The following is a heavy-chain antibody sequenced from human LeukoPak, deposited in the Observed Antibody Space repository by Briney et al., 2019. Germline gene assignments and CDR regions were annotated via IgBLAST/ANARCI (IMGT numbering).Heavy chain of an antibody. V-gene: IGHV3-23*01. CDR1: GFTFSSYA. Sequence: GSLRLSCAASGFTFSSYAMSWVRQAPGKGLEWVSAISGSGGSTYYADSVKGRFTISRDNSKNTLYLQMNSLRAEDTAVYYCAKGGDSSGYLYYFDYWGQGTLVTVSS. D-gene: IGHD3-22*01. J-gene: IGHJ4*02. CDR3: AKGGDSSGYLYYFDY. CDR2: ISGSGGST.